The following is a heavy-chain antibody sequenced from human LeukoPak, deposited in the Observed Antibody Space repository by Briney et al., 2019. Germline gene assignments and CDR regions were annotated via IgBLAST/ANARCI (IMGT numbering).Heavy chain of an antibody. J-gene: IGHJ4*02. Sequence: AASVKVSCKASGGTFSSYAISGVRQAPGQGREWMGGIIPIFGTANYAQKFQGRVTITADESTSTAYMELSSLRSEHTAVYYCAKLEAGRYSSSSYKLDYWGQGTLVTVSS. CDR2: IIPIFGTA. D-gene: IGHD6-13*01. CDR3: AKLEAGRYSSSSYKLDY. V-gene: IGHV1-69*01. CDR1: GGTFSSYA.